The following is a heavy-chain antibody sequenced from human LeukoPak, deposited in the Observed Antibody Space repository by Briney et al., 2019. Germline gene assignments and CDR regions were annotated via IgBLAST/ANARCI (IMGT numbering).Heavy chain of an antibody. CDR3: ARGRYCSSTSCYSPRPSYGMDV. J-gene: IGHJ6*02. V-gene: IGHV4-30-4*01. CDR1: GGSISSGDYY. Sequence: SQTLSLTCTVSGGSISSGDYYWSWIRQPPGKGLEWIGYIYYSGSTYYNPSLKSRVTISVDTSKNQFSLKLSSVTAADTAVYYCARGRYCSSTSCYSPRPSYGMDVWGQGTTVTVSS. CDR2: IYYSGST. D-gene: IGHD2-2*02.